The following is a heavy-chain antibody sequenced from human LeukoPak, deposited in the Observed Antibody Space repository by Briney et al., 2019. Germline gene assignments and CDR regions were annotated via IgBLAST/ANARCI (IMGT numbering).Heavy chain of an antibody. CDR2: IWYDGSNK. J-gene: IGHJ6*02. V-gene: IGHV3-33*01. CDR3: ARQRIDYDILTGYQKYGLDV. Sequence: GGSLRLSCAASGFTFSSHGMHWVRQAPGKGLEWVAFIWYDGSNKYYGDSVKGRFTISRDNSKNTLYLQMNSLRAEDTGVYYCARQRIDYDILTGYQKYGLDVWGQGTTVTVSS. D-gene: IGHD3-9*01. CDR1: GFTFSSHG.